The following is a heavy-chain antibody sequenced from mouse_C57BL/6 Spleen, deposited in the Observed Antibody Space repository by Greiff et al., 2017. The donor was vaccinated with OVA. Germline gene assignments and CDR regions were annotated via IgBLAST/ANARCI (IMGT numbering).Heavy chain of an antibody. V-gene: IGHV5-4*03. J-gene: IGHJ4*01. D-gene: IGHD2-4*01. Sequence: EVMLVESGGGLVKPGGSLKLSCAASGFTFSSYAMSWVRQTPEKRPEWVATISDGGSYTYYPDNVKGRFTISRDNAKNNLYLQMSHLKSEDTAMYYCARKRVYDYADAMDYWGQGTSVTVSS. CDR2: ISDGGSYT. CDR3: ARKRVYDYADAMDY. CDR1: GFTFSSYA.